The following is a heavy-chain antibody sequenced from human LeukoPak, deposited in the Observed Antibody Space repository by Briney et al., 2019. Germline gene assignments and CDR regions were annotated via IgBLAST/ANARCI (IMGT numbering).Heavy chain of an antibody. D-gene: IGHD1-26*01. CDR1: GGSISTYY. Sequence: PSETLSLTCTASGGSISTYYWSWIRQPPGKGLEWIGYIYYSGGTNYNPSLKSRVTISVATSKNQFSLKLRSVTAADTAVYCCARDPSGSFFNWFDPWGQGTLVTVSS. V-gene: IGHV4-59*01. CDR2: IYYSGGT. J-gene: IGHJ5*02. CDR3: ARDPSGSFFNWFDP.